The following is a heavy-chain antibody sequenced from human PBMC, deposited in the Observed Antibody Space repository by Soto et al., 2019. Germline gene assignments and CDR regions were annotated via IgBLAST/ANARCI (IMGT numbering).Heavy chain of an antibody. J-gene: IGHJ4*02. Sequence: HPGGALGLCCAASGFDFINHAMTLVRQAPGKGLEWVTSVTGNGETTYYADSVRGRFTISRDNSKNTLYLQMNRLRDDDTAVYFCTRGDCDSFFGYLIDYWGQAT. V-gene: IGHV3-23*01. CDR3: TRGDCDSFFGYLIDY. D-gene: IGHD2-21*01. CDR1: GFDFINHA. CDR2: VTGNGETT.